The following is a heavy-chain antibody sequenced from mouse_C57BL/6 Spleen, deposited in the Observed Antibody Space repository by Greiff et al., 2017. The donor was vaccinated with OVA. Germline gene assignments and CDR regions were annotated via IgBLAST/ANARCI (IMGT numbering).Heavy chain of an antibody. Sequence: EVMLVESGGGLVQPGGSLKLSCAASGFTFSDYYMYWVRQTPEKRLEWVAYISNGGGSTYYPATVKGRFTISRDNAKNTLYLQMSRLKSEDTAMYYCARRSSYYYGSSYGYFDVWGTGTTVTVSS. V-gene: IGHV5-12*01. J-gene: IGHJ1*03. D-gene: IGHD1-1*01. CDR3: ARRSSYYYGSSYGYFDV. CDR2: ISNGGGST. CDR1: GFTFSDYY.